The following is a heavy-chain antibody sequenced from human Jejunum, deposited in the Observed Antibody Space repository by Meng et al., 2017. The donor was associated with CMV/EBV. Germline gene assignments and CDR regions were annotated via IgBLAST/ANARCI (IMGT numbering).Heavy chain of an antibody. J-gene: IGHJ4*02. V-gene: IGHV7-4-1*01. CDR2: ININTGNP. CDR1: GYTFTSSS. D-gene: IGHD6-19*01. Sequence: QGQLVQSGAGVKKPGDSVKVSCQAAGYTFTSSSMNWVRHAPGQGLEWMGWININTGNPTYAQGFTGRFVFSLDTSVSTAYLQIDSLKADDTAVYYCARGNGWRFDYWGQGTLVTVSS. CDR3: ARGNGWRFDY.